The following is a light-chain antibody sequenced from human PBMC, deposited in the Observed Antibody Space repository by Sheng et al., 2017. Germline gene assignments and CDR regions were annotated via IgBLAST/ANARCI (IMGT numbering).Light chain of an antibody. J-gene: IGLJ3*02. CDR2: VKSDGSH. Sequence: QLVLTQSPSASASLGASVKLTCTLNSDHSDYAIAWLQQQPEKGPRYLMKVKSDGSHKKGDGIPDRFSGSSSGAERYLIISSLQSEDEGDYYCQTWGTGFRVFGGGTKLTVL. V-gene: IGLV4-69*01. CDR1: SDHSDYA. CDR3: QTWGTGFRV.